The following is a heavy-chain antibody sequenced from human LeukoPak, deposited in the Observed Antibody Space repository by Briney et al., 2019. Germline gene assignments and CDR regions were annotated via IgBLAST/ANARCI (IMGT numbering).Heavy chain of an antibody. J-gene: IGHJ4*02. Sequence: SETLSLTCTVSGGSISSSSYYWGWIRQPPGKGLEWIATIYYSGSTYYNPSLKSRVTISVDTSKNQFSLKLSSVTAADTAVYYCARVGNGYNYDVWGQGTLVTVSS. V-gene: IGHV4-39*01. CDR2: IYYSGST. CDR3: ARVGNGYNYDV. D-gene: IGHD5-24*01. CDR1: GGSISSSSYY.